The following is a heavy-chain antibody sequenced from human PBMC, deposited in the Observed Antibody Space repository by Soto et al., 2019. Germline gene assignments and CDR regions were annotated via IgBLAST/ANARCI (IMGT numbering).Heavy chain of an antibody. J-gene: IGHJ5*02. V-gene: IGHV4-61*08. CDR1: GGSISSGGYY. Sequence: SETLSLTCTVSGGSISSGGYYWSWIRQHPGKGLEWIGYIYYIGSTYYNPALKSRVTISVDTSKSQFSLKLSSVTAADTAVYYCAKDSGYNYGYFRWFDPWGQGTQVTVSS. D-gene: IGHD5-18*01. CDR3: AKDSGYNYGYFRWFDP. CDR2: IYYIGST.